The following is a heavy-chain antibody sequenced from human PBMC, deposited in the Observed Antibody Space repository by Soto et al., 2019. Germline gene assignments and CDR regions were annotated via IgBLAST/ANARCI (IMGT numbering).Heavy chain of an antibody. V-gene: IGHV3-30-3*01. Sequence: GGSLRLSCAASGFTFSSYAMHWVRQAPGKGLEWVAVISYDGSNKYYADSVKGRFTISRDNSKNTLYLQMNSLRAEDTAVYYWARALFHDSGFYFDYGGRGTLFTVP. J-gene: IGHJ4*02. CDR3: ARALFHDSGFYFDY. CDR1: GFTFSSYA. CDR2: ISYDGSNK. D-gene: IGHD3-22*01.